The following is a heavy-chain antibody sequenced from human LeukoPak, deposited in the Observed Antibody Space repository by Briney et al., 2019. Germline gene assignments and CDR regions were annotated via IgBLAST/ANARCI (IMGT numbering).Heavy chain of an antibody. CDR1: GGSISSSSYY. D-gene: IGHD3-3*01. CDR3: ARGGEFWSGYSLGWFDP. J-gene: IGHJ5*02. V-gene: IGHV4-61*05. CDR2: IYYSGST. Sequence: PSETLSLTCTVSGGSISSSSYYWSWIRQPPGKGLEWIGYIYYSGSTNYNPSLKSRVTISVDTSKNQFSLKLSSVTAADTAVYYCARGGEFWSGYSLGWFDPWGQGTLVTVSS.